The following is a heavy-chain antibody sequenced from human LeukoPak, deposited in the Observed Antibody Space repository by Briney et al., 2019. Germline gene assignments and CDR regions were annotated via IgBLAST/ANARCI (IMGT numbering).Heavy chain of an antibody. CDR1: GGSISSYY. V-gene: IGHV4-59*08. CDR2: IYYSGST. J-gene: IGHJ6*03. Sequence: SETLSLTCTVSGGSISSYYWSWIRQPPGKGLEWIGYIYYSGSTNYNPSLKSRVTISVDTSKNQFSLKLSSVTAADTAVYYCARHEASVGPLLYYYYYMDVWGKGTTVTVSS. D-gene: IGHD4-23*01. CDR3: ARHEASVGPLLYYYYYMDV.